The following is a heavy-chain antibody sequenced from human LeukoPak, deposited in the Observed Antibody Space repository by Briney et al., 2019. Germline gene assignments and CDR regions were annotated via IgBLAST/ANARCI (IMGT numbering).Heavy chain of an antibody. V-gene: IGHV1-8*01. D-gene: IGHD4-23*01. CDR2: MNPNSGNT. CDR3: AREFYGGNTQGFDY. CDR1: GYTFTSYD. J-gene: IGHJ4*02. Sequence: GASVKVSCKASGYTFTSYDINWVRQATGQGLEWMGWMNPNSGNTGYAQKFQGRVTMTRNTSISTAYMELSSLRSEDTAVYYCAREFYGGNTQGFDYWGQGTLVTVSS.